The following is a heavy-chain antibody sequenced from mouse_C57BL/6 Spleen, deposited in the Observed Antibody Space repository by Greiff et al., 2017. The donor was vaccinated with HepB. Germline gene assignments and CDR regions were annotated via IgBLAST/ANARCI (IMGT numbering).Heavy chain of an antibody. Sequence: QVQLQQSGAELVRPGPSVKVSCKASGYAFTNYLIEWVKQRPGQGLEWIGVINPGSGGTNYNEKFKGKATLTADKSSSTAYMQLSSLTSEDSAVYVCARFYSNLYWYFDVWGTGTTVTVSS. CDR2: INPGSGGT. CDR3: ARFYSNLYWYFDV. D-gene: IGHD2-5*01. J-gene: IGHJ1*03. V-gene: IGHV1-54*01. CDR1: GYAFTNYL.